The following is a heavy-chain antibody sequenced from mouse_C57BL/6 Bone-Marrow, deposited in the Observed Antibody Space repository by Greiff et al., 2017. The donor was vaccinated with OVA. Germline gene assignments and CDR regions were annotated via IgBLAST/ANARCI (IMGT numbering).Heavy chain of an antibody. CDR1: GFSLTSYG. J-gene: IGHJ1*03. D-gene: IGHD1-1*01. CDR2: IWSGGST. V-gene: IGHV2-2*01. Sequence: QVQLKESGPGLVQPSQSLSITCTVSGFSLTSYGVHWVRQSPGKGLEWLGVIWSGGSTDYTAAFISRLSISKDNSKSQVLFKMNSLQADDTAIYYCARNYYYDSSYVELWYFDVWGTGTTVTVSS. CDR3: ARNYYYDSSYVELWYFDV.